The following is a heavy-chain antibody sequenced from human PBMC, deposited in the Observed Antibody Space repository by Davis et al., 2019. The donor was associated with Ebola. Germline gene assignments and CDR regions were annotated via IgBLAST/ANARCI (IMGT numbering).Heavy chain of an antibody. CDR3: ARDSDDYSFDY. CDR1: GFTFGDYA. V-gene: IGHV3-49*03. D-gene: IGHD4-11*01. Sequence: GESLKISCTASGFTFGDYAMSWFRQAPGKGLEWVGFIRSKAYGGTTEYAASVKGRFTISRDDSKSIAYLQMNSLKTEDTAVYYCARDSDDYSFDYWGQGTLVTVSS. CDR2: IRSKAYGGTT. J-gene: IGHJ4*02.